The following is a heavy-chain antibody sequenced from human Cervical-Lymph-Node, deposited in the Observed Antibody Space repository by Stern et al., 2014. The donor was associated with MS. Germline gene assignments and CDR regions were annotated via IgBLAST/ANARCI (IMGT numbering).Heavy chain of an antibody. J-gene: IGHJ4*02. CDR3: AGPAPLD. V-gene: IGHV1-69*09. D-gene: IGHD2-2*01. CDR2: IIPALNVA. CDR1: GGSLSTYT. Sequence: QVQLVQSGAELKKPGSSVKVSCKASGGSLSTYTITWVRQAPGQGLEWMGRIIPALNVANYAQKFQGRLPITADKSTSTAYMEMSSLRSDDTAVYYCAGPAPLDWGQGTLVTVSS.